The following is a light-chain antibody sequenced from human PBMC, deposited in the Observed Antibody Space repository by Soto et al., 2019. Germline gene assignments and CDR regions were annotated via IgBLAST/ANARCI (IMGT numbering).Light chain of an antibody. CDR1: QSISTW. CDR3: QHYNTYSRT. Sequence: DIQMTQSPSTLSASVGDRVTITCRASQSISTWLAWYQQKPGKAPNLLIYKASSVEDGAPSRFSGSGSGTESTPTINSLHPDYVATYYCQHYNTYSRTFGQGTKLDIK. CDR2: KAS. V-gene: IGKV1-5*03. J-gene: IGKJ2*01.